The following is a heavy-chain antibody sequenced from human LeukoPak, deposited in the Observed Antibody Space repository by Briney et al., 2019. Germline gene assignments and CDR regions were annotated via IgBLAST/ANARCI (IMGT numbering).Heavy chain of an antibody. CDR3: ARDYITIFGVVGGAFDY. J-gene: IGHJ4*02. V-gene: IGHV1-46*01. CDR1: GYTFTSYY. D-gene: IGHD3-3*01. Sequence: ASVKVSCKASGYTFTSYYMHWVRQAPGQGLEWMGIINPSGGSTSYAQKFQGRVTMTRDTSASTVYMELSSLRSEDTAVYYCARDYITIFGVVGGAFDYWGQGTLVTVSS. CDR2: INPSGGST.